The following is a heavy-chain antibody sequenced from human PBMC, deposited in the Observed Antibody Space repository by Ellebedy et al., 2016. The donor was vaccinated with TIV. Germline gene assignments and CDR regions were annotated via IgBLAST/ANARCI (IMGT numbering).Heavy chain of an antibody. CDR2: INTHNGDT. V-gene: IGHV1-18*04. J-gene: IGHJ4*02. CDR3: ARIFGTAAGTGYDY. D-gene: IGHD6-13*01. CDR1: GYTFGFYG. Sequence: ASVKVSXXTSGYTFGFYGITWVRQAPGQGLEWMGWINTHNGDTKYAQKLKDRVTLTADTATSTVNMELRSLTSDDTAVYYCARIFGTAAGTGYDYWGQGTLVSVSS.